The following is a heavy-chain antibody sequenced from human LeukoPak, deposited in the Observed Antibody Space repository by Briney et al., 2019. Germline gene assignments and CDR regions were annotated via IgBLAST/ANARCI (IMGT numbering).Heavy chain of an antibody. D-gene: IGHD2-15*01. V-gene: IGHV3-30-3*01. CDR3: ASGEVVVASRGYY. Sequence: PGGSLRLSCEASGFTFSTYAMHWVRQAPGKGLEWVAVVSYDGSKQYYADSVKGRFTISRDNSKNTLYLQMNSLRAEDTAVYYCASGEVVVASRGYYWGQGTLVTVSS. CDR1: GFTFSTYA. J-gene: IGHJ4*02. CDR2: VSYDGSKQ.